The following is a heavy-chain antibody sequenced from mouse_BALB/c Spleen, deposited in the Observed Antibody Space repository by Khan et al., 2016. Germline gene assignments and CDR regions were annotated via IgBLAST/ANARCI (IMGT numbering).Heavy chain of an antibody. Sequence: QIQLVQSGPEPKKPGKTVKISCKASGYTFTNYGMNWVKQAPGKGLKWMGWINTYSGESTYADDFKGRFAFSLETSANTAYLQINNLKNEDTATYFCARYRYYYGRSRYFDVWGAGTTVTVSS. J-gene: IGHJ1*01. CDR2: INTYSGES. CDR3: ARYRYYYGRSRYFDV. D-gene: IGHD1-1*01. V-gene: IGHV9-3-1*01. CDR1: GYTFTNYG.